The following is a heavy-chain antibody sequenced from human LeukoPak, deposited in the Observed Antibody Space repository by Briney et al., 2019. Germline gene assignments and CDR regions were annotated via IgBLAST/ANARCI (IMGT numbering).Heavy chain of an antibody. D-gene: IGHD2-8*02. Sequence: PGGSLRLSCTASGFVFSNYWMLWVRQAPGQGLEWVSLIQSDGSGTTYTDSMKGRFIISRDNAKNTLYLQMTSLTAEDTAVYYCARDNTGSIDHWGQGTLVTVSS. CDR1: GFVFSNYW. J-gene: IGHJ4*02. CDR2: IQSDGSGT. V-gene: IGHV3-74*01. CDR3: ARDNTGSIDH.